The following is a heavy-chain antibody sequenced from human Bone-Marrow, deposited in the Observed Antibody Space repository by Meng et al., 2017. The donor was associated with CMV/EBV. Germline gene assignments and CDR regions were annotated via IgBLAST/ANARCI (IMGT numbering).Heavy chain of an antibody. CDR2: INPNSGGT. J-gene: IGHJ5*02. D-gene: IGHD2-2*01. V-gene: IGHV1-2*02. Sequence: QVQLVQSGAEVKKPXXXXXXXFKASGYTFTGYYMHWVRQAPGQGLEWIGWINPNSGGTNYAQKFQGRVTMTRDTSISTAYMELSRLRSDDTAVYYCARPLSSTSRNWFDPWGQGTLVTVSS. CDR3: ARPLSSTSRNWFDP. CDR1: GYTFTGYY.